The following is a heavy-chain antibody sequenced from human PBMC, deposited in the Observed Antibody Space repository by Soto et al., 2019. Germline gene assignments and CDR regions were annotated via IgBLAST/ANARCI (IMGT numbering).Heavy chain of an antibody. CDR3: AKPEDDFWSGYWVGAAS. J-gene: IGHJ5*02. Sequence: QVQLVESGGGVVQPGRSLRLSCAASGFTFSTYGMHWVRQAPDKGLEWVAVISYDGSNKDYADSMKGRFTISRDNSKNTLYLQMNSLRAEDTAVYYCAKPEDDFWSGYWVGAASWGQGTLVTVSS. CDR2: ISYDGSNK. V-gene: IGHV3-30*18. CDR1: GFTFSTYG. D-gene: IGHD3-3*01.